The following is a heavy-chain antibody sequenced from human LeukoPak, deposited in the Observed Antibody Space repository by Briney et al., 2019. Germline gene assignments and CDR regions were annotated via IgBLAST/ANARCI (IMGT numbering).Heavy chain of an antibody. CDR2: IYYSGST. J-gene: IGHJ6*02. V-gene: IGHV4-31*03. Sequence: SETLSLTCTVSGGSISSGSYYWSWIRQHPGKGLEWIGYIYYSGSTYYNPSLKSRVTISVDTSKNQFSLKLSSVTAADTAVYYCARVVRGRAASARSYYYGMDVWGQGTTVTVSS. D-gene: IGHD3-16*01. CDR3: ARVVRGRAASARSYYYGMDV. CDR1: GGSISSGSYY.